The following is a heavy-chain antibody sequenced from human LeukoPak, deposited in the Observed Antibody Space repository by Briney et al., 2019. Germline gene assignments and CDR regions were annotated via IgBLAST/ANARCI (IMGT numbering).Heavy chain of an antibody. J-gene: IGHJ4*02. Sequence: GGSLRLSCGGSGFILSSYSMSWVRQAPGKGLEWVAYMKADGSETDYVDSVRGRFTISRDSAKNSLLLQMNSLRAEDTAVYYCARSITMIPEDYWGQGTLVTVSS. CDR3: ARSITMIPEDY. CDR1: GFILSSYS. CDR2: MKADGSET. V-gene: IGHV3-7*04. D-gene: IGHD3-22*01.